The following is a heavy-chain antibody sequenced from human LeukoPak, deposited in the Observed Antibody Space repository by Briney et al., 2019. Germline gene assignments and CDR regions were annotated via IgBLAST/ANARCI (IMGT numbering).Heavy chain of an antibody. J-gene: IGHJ4*02. CDR1: GFTFSSFW. CDR2: IKQDGSEK. V-gene: IGHV3-7*01. Sequence: GGSLRLSCAVSGFTFSSFWMIWVRQAPGKRLEWVANIKQDGSEKHYVDAVKGRFTISRDNPKDSLSLQMNSLRAEDTAVYYCASYSGSDSFDDWGQGTLVTVSS. CDR3: ASYSGSDSFDD. D-gene: IGHD1-26*01.